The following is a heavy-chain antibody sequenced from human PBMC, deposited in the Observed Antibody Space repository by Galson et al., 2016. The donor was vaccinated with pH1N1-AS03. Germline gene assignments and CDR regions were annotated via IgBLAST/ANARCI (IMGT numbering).Heavy chain of an antibody. J-gene: IGHJ4*02. Sequence: QSGAEVKKPGESLKISCKGSGDSFNTYWIGWVRQMPGKGLEWMGIIYPGDSDTRYSPSFQGHVTISADASISTAYLQWSSLKASDTAIYSCASRGHCTGISGYGLDSWGQGTMVTVSS. V-gene: IGHV5-51*03. CDR1: GDSFNTYW. CDR2: IYPGDSDT. CDR3: ASRGHCTGISGYGLDS. D-gene: IGHD2-2*01.